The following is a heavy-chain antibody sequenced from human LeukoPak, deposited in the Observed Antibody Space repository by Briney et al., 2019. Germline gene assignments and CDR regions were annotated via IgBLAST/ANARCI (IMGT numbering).Heavy chain of an antibody. CDR3: ARNYDYDDWNNWYFDL. D-gene: IGHD4-17*01. Sequence: GASVKVSCKASGYTFTSYGISWVRQAPGQGLEWMGWISAYNGNTNYAQKLQGRVTMTTDTSTSTAYMELRSLRSDDTAVYYCARNYDYDDWNNWYFDLWGRGTLVTVSS. CDR1: GYTFTSYG. V-gene: IGHV1-18*01. CDR2: ISAYNGNT. J-gene: IGHJ2*01.